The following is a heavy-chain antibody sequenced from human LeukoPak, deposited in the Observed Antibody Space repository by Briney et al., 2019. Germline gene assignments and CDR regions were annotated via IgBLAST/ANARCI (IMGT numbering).Heavy chain of an antibody. CDR3: ARRRSDIVVVPAARFDY. CDR1: GASISSYY. Sequence: SETLSLTCTVSGASISSYYWSWIRQPPGKGLEWIGSICHSGSTYYNPSLKSRVTISVDTSKNQFSLKLSSVTAADTAVYYCARRRSDIVVVPAARFDYWGQGTLVTVSS. J-gene: IGHJ4*02. CDR2: ICHSGST. V-gene: IGHV4-38-2*02. D-gene: IGHD2-2*01.